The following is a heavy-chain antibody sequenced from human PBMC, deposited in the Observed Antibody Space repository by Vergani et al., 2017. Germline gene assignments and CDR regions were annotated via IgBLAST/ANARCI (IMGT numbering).Heavy chain of an antibody. Sequence: EVQLVESGGGLVQPGGSLRLSCAASGFTFSSYSMNWVRQAPGKGLEWVSYISSSSSTIYYADSVKGRFTISRDNAKNSLYLQMNSLRAEDTAVYYWASDYGDYDPHTYYYYMDVWGKGTTVTVSS. CDR1: GFTFSSYS. J-gene: IGHJ6*03. V-gene: IGHV3-48*01. D-gene: IGHD4-17*01. CDR3: ASDYGDYDPHTYYYYMDV. CDR2: ISSSSSTI.